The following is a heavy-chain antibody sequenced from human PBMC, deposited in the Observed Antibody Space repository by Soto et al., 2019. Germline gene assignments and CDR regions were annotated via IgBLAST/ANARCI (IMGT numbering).Heavy chain of an antibody. Sequence: GGSLRLSCAASGFTFDDYAMHWVRQAPGKGLEWVSGISWNSGSIGYADSVKGRFTISRDNAKNSLYLQMNSLRAEDTALYYCAKDVPPRDDILTGYFDYWGQGTLVTVSS. CDR1: GFTFDDYA. CDR2: ISWNSGSI. CDR3: AKDVPPRDDILTGYFDY. D-gene: IGHD3-9*01. V-gene: IGHV3-9*01. J-gene: IGHJ4*02.